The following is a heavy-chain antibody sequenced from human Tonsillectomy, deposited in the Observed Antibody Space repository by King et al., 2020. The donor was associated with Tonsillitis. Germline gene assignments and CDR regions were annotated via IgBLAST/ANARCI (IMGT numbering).Heavy chain of an antibody. V-gene: IGHV3-23*04. CDR1: GFTFSSYA. Sequence: VQLVESGGGLVQPGGSLRLSCAASGFTFSSYAMSWVRQAPGKGLEWVSAISGRGGSTYYAVSVKARFTITRDNSKNTLYLQMNSLRAEDTAVYYCAKGGCSSTSCYYDCDYWGQGTLVTVSS. J-gene: IGHJ4*02. CDR2: ISGRGGST. CDR3: AKGGCSSTSCYYDCDY. D-gene: IGHD2-2*01.